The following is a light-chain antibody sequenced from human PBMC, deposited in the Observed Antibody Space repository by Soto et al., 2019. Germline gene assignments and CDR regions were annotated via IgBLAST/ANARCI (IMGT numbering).Light chain of an antibody. CDR2: SAS. CDR1: QTISSY. CDR3: QQTFRTPHT. V-gene: IGKV1-39*01. J-gene: IGKJ2*01. Sequence: IRMTQSPASLSASVGDRVSITCRASQTISSYLNWYQQKPGAAPKLLIYSASTLQSGVPSRFSGSGFGTDYTLTISSLQPADFAVYYCQQTFRTPHTFGQGTKLDIE.